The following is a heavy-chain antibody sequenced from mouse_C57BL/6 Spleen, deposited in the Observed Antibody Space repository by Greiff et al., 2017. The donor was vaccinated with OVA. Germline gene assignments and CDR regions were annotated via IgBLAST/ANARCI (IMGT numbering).Heavy chain of an antibody. J-gene: IGHJ3*01. CDR1: GYSITSGYY. CDR3: ARDPYDYDAWFAY. D-gene: IGHD2-4*01. V-gene: IGHV3-6*01. CDR2: ISYDGSN. Sequence: VQLKESGPGLVKPSQSLSLTCSVTGYSITSGYYWNWIRQFPGNKLEWMGYISYDGSNNYNPSLKNRISITRDTSKNQFFLKLNSVTTEDTATYYCARDPYDYDAWFAYWGQGTLVTVSA.